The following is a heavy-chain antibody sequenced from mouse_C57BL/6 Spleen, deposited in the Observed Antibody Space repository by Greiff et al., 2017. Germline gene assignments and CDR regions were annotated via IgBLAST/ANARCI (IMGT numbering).Heavy chain of an antibody. CDR2: IDPEDGET. V-gene: IGHV14-2*01. J-gene: IGHJ2*01. Sequence: VTLKESGAELVKPGASVKLSCTASGFNIKDYYMHWVKQRTEQGLEWIGRIDPEDGETKYAPKFQGKATITADTSSNTAYLQLSSLTSEDTAVYYCARAYYSSPYYFDYWGQGTTLTVSS. CDR1: GFNIKDYY. D-gene: IGHD2-5*01. CDR3: ARAYYSSPYYFDY.